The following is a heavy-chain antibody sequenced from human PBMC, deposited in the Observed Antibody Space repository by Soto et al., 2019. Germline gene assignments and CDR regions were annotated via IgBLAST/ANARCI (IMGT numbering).Heavy chain of an antibody. Sequence: SETLSLTCTVSGVSINSRGYYWGWIRQPPGKGLEWIESMFYSGTTYYNPSLKSRITIAVDSSKNQFPLSLSSVTAADTAFYYCARKEDGYNRLFDYWGQGILVTVSS. CDR2: MFYSGTT. CDR3: ARKEDGYNRLFDY. D-gene: IGHD5-12*01. J-gene: IGHJ4*02. V-gene: IGHV4-39*01. CDR1: GVSINSRGYY.